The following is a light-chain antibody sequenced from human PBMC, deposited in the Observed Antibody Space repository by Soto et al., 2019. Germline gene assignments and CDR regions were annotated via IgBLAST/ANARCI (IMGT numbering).Light chain of an antibody. J-gene: IGLJ1*01. CDR3: AAWDDSLNGYV. Sequence: QSVLTQPPSASGTPGQRVTISCSGSSSNIGSNTVNWYQLLPGRAPKLLIYGNNQRPSGVPDRFSGSKSGTSASLAISGLRSDDEADYTCAAWDDSLNGYVFATGTKLTVL. CDR1: SSNIGSNT. V-gene: IGLV1-44*01. CDR2: GNN.